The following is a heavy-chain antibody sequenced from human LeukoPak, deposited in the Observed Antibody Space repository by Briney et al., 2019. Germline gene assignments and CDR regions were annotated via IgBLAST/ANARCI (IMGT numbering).Heavy chain of an antibody. Sequence: PGGSLRLSCAASGFTFSSYAMSWVRQAPGKGLEWVSAISGSGGSTYYADSVKGRFTISRDNSKNTLYLQMNSLRAEDTAVYYCAKDLVGYCSSTSCYGAFDIWGQGTMVTVSS. V-gene: IGHV3-23*01. CDR3: AKDLVGYCSSTSCYGAFDI. D-gene: IGHD2-2*01. CDR1: GFTFSSYA. CDR2: ISGSGGST. J-gene: IGHJ3*02.